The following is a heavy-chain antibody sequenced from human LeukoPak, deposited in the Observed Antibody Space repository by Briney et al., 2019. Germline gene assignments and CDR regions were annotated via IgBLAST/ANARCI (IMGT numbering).Heavy chain of an antibody. V-gene: IGHV4-34*01. J-gene: IGHJ4*02. CDR2: INHSGST. CDR1: GGSFSGYY. Sequence: PSETLSLTCAVYGGSFSGYYWSWIRQPPGKGLEWIGEINHSGSTNYNPSLKSRVTISVDTSKNQFSLKLSSVTAAGTAVYYCARAPQKRHSKGRTFDYWGQGTLVTVSS. CDR3: ARAPQKRHSKGRTFDY. D-gene: IGHD1-14*01.